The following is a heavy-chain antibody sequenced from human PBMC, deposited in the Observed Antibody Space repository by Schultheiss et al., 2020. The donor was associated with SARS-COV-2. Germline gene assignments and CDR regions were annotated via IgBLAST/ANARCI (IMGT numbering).Heavy chain of an antibody. CDR1: GFTFSSYG. CDR2: ISYDGSNK. J-gene: IGHJ4*02. D-gene: IGHD4-11*01. Sequence: GESLKISCAASGFTFSSYGMHWVRQAPGKGLEWVAVISYDGSNKYYADSVKGRFTISRDNAKNSLFLQMNSLRAEDTAVYYCARATWRGTVPDDYWGQGTRGTDSS. CDR3: ARATWRGTVPDDY. V-gene: IGHV3-30*03.